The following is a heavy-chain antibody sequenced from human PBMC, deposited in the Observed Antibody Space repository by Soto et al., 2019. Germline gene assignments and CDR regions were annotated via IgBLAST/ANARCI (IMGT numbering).Heavy chain of an antibody. Sequence: KASETLSLTCAVYGGSFSGYYWSWIRQPPGKGLEWIGEINHSGSTNYNPSLKSRVTISVDTSKNQFSLKLSSVTAADTAVYYCARLEMATIKCDYWGQGTLVTVSS. CDR2: INHSGST. V-gene: IGHV4-34*01. CDR1: GGSFSGYY. CDR3: ARLEMATIKCDY. D-gene: IGHD5-12*01. J-gene: IGHJ4*02.